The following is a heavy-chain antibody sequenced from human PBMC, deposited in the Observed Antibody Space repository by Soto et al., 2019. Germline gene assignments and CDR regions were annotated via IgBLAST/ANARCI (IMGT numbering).Heavy chain of an antibody. CDR1: GGSISSGGYY. V-gene: IGHV4-31*03. Sequence: TLSLTCTVSGGSISSGGYYWSWIRQHPGKGLEWIGYIYYSGSTYYNPSLKSRVTISVDTSKNQFSLKLSSVTAADTAVYYCARGGGFVVVVAATGFDVFAICGQGTMVTV. CDR3: ARGGGFVVVVAATGFDVFAI. D-gene: IGHD2-15*01. CDR2: IYYSGST. J-gene: IGHJ3*02.